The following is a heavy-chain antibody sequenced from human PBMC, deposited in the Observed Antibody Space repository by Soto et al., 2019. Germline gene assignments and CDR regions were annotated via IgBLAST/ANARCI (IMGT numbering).Heavy chain of an antibody. Sequence: QVQLVQSGAEVKEPGSSVKVSCQSSGGTFSTYAFTWVRQAPGQRLEWMGGIIPIFGAANYAQKFQGRVYISADESTTTAFMELSSLRSDDTSVYYCARGGERIDFEDWGQGTRVTVSS. D-gene: IGHD4-17*01. CDR2: IIPIFGAA. V-gene: IGHV1-69*01. J-gene: IGHJ4*02. CDR1: GGTFSTYA. CDR3: ARGGERIDFED.